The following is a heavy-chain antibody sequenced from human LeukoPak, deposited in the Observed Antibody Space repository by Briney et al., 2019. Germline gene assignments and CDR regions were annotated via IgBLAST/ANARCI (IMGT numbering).Heavy chain of an antibody. V-gene: IGHV3-23*01. J-gene: IGHJ4*02. Sequence: TGGSLRLSCAASGFTFSSYAMNWVRQAPGKGLEWVSTISGSGSSTYYADSVKGRFTISRDNSKNTLYLQMNSPRAEDTAKYYCAKVKVAAAGYDYWGQGTLVTVSS. CDR3: AKVKVAAAGYDY. CDR1: GFTFSSYA. CDR2: ISGSGSST. D-gene: IGHD6-13*01.